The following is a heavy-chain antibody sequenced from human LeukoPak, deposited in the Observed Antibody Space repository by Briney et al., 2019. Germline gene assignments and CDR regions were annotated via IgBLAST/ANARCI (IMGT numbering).Heavy chain of an antibody. Sequence: SETLSLTCAVYGGSFSGYYWSWIRQPPGKGLEWIGEINHSGSTNYNPSLESRVTISVDTSKNQFSLKLSSVTAADTAVYYCARGGHLYYYYYGMDVWGQGTTVTVSS. CDR1: GGSFSGYY. CDR3: ARGGHLYYYYYGMDV. V-gene: IGHV4-34*01. J-gene: IGHJ6*02. CDR2: INHSGST.